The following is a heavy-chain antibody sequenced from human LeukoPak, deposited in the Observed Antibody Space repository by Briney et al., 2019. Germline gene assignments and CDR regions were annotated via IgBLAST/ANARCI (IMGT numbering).Heavy chain of an antibody. Sequence: PRRSLRLSCAASGFTFSSYAMHWVRQAPGKGLEWVAVISYDGSNKYYADSVKGRFTISRDNSKNTLYLQMNSLRAEDTAVYYCARDLLDGGYSADYWGQGTLVTVSS. D-gene: IGHD1-26*01. V-gene: IGHV3-30*04. CDR3: ARDLLDGGYSADY. CDR2: ISYDGSNK. J-gene: IGHJ4*02. CDR1: GFTFSSYA.